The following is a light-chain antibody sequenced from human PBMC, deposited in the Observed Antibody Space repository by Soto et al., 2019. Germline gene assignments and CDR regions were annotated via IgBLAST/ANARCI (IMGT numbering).Light chain of an antibody. Sequence: QSALTQPASVSGSPGQSITISCTGTSSDVGDYNYVSWYQQHPGKAPKLMIFEVSNRPSGVSNRFSGSKSGSTASLTISGLQAEDEADYYCTSYTSSSTYVFGTGTKVTVL. CDR1: SSDVGDYNY. CDR2: EVS. J-gene: IGLJ1*01. CDR3: TSYTSSSTYV. V-gene: IGLV2-14*01.